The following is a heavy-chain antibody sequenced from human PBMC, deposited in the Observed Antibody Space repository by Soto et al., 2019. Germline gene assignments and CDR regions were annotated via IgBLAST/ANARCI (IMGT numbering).Heavy chain of an antibody. D-gene: IGHD5-12*01. Sequence: PGGSLRLSCAASGFTFSSYGMHWVRQAPGKGLEWVAVIWYDGSNKYYADSVKGRFAISRDNSKNTLYLQMNSLRAEDTALYFCAKIGDYTGYHFFDYWGQGTLVTFSS. V-gene: IGHV3-33*06. CDR1: GFTFSSYG. J-gene: IGHJ4*02. CDR2: IWYDGSNK. CDR3: AKIGDYTGYHFFDY.